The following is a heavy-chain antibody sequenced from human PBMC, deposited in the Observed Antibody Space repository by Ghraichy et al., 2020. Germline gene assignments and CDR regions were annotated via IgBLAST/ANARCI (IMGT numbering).Heavy chain of an antibody. V-gene: IGHV4-34*01. D-gene: IGHD3-10*01. CDR2: INHSGST. CDR3: ARSKKVRRAPVDY. J-gene: IGHJ4*02. CDR1: GGSFSGYY. Sequence: SQTLSLTCAVYGGSFSGYYWSWIRQPPGKGLEWIGEINHSGSTNYNPSLKSRVTISVDTSKNQFSLKLSSVTAADTAVYYCARSKKVRRAPVDYWGQGTLVTVSS.